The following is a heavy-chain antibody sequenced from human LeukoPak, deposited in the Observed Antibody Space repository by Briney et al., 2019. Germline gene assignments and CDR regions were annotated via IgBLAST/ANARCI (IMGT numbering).Heavy chain of an antibody. CDR3: ARRTYCSGGNCYFFDF. CDR1: GGSISSYY. CDR2: IYYSGST. J-gene: IGHJ4*02. Sequence: SETLSLTCTVSGGSISSYYWSWIRQPPGKGLEWVGYIYYSGSTNYNPSLKGRVTISVDTSKNQFSLQLSSVTAADTAVYYCARRTYCSGGNCYFFDFWGQGTLVTVSS. V-gene: IGHV4-59*08. D-gene: IGHD2-15*01.